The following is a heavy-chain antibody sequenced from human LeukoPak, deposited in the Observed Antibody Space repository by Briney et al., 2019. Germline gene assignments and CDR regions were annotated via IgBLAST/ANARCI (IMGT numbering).Heavy chain of an antibody. Sequence: GGSLRLSCIASGFTFRSFSMNWVRQAPGKGLEWVSYISGSSGTIYYADSVKGRFTISRDNAKDSLYLQMNSLRADDTAVYYCARGGAAAAATVDFWGQGTLVTVSS. CDR2: ISGSSGTI. CDR3: ARGGAAAAATVDF. CDR1: GFTFRSFS. D-gene: IGHD6-13*01. J-gene: IGHJ4*02. V-gene: IGHV3-48*04.